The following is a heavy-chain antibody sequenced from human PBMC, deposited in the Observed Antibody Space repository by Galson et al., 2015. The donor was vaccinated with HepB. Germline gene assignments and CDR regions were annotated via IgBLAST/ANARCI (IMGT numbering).Heavy chain of an antibody. CDR3: ARDPREWLVYYYYYGMDV. V-gene: IGHV3-21*01. J-gene: IGHJ6*02. Sequence: SLRLSCAASGFTFSSYSMNWVRQAPGKGLEWVSSISSSSSSYIYYADSVKGRFTIPRDNTKNSLYLQMNSLRAEDTAVYYCARDPREWLVYYYYYGMDVWGQGTTVTVSS. CDR1: GFTFSSYS. CDR2: ISSSSSSYI. D-gene: IGHD6-19*01.